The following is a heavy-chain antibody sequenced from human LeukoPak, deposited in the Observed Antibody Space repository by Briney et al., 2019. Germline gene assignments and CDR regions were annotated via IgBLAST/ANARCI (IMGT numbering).Heavy chain of an antibody. V-gene: IGHV1-58*01. CDR2: IVVGSGDT. J-gene: IGHJ3*02. Sequence: SVKVSCKASGFTFTSSAVQWVRQARGQRLEWIGWIVVGSGDTNSAQKFQERVTITRDMSARTAYMELSSLRSEDTAVYYCGADSMPRGVFSYAFDIWGQGTMVTVSS. CDR1: GFTFTSSA. D-gene: IGHD3-10*01. CDR3: GADSMPRGVFSYAFDI.